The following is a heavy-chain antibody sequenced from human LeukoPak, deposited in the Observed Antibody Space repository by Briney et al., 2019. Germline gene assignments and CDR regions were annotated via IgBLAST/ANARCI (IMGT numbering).Heavy chain of an antibody. D-gene: IGHD3-3*01. V-gene: IGHV1-18*01. Sequence: ASVKVACKASGYTFTSYGISWVSQAPGQGLEWMGWISAYNGNTNYAQKLQGRVTMTTDTSTSTAYMELRSLRSDDTAVYYCARVMDFWSGYPLFDYWRQETEVAVSS. CDR3: ARVMDFWSGYPLFDY. J-gene: IGHJ4*02. CDR1: GYTFTSYG. CDR2: ISAYNGNT.